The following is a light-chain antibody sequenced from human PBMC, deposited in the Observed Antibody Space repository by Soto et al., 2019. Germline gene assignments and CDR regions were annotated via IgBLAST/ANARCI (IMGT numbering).Light chain of an antibody. J-gene: IGLJ1*01. CDR2: DVS. CDR1: SIEVVGYNY. Sequence: QSVLTHPASVSGSPGQSLTISCTGTSIEVVGYNYVSWYQHHPGKAPKLMIFDVSNRPSGVSNRFSGSKSGNTASLTISGLQPEDEADYYCSSYTTSNTRQIVFGTGTKVTVL. CDR3: SSYTTSNTRQIV. V-gene: IGLV2-14*03.